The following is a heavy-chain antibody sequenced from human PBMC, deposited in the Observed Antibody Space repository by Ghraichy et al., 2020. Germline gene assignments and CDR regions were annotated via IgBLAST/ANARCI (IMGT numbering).Heavy chain of an antibody. V-gene: IGHV4-39*01. J-gene: IGHJ5*01. Sequence: SETLSLTCTVSGGSISSSVFYWGWIRQPPGKGLEWIGTIYYTGSTYYNPSLKSRVTISVDTSKNQFSLKLTSVTAADTAFYYCVRQRKQEHPTGLLDSWGQGTLVTVSS. CDR3: VRQRKQEHPTGLLDS. CDR2: IYYTGST. D-gene: IGHD1/OR15-1a*01. CDR1: GGSISSSVFY.